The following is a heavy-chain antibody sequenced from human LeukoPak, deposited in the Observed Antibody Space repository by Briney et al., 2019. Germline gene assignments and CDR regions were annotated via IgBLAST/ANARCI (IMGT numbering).Heavy chain of an antibody. J-gene: IGHJ6*03. Sequence: SETLSLTCTVSGGSIGIDDYYWTWIRQPPGKGLEWIGYIYHRGTTYYDPSLESRVTISVDRSKNQFSLKLSSVTAADTAMFYCARVRDPYYYYMDVWGKGTTVTVSS. V-gene: IGHV4-30-2*01. CDR3: ARVRDPYYYYMDV. D-gene: IGHD5-24*01. CDR1: GGSIGIDDYY. CDR2: IYHRGTT.